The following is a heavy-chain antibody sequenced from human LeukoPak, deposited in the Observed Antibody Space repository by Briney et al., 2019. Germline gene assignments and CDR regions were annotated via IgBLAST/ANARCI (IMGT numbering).Heavy chain of an antibody. Sequence: PSETLSLTCTVSGGSISSYYWSWIRQPPGKGLEWIGYIHYSGSTNYNSSLKSRVTISVDTSKNQFSLKLSSVTAADTAVYYCARLTVDCSSTSCYKRPDYWGQGTLVIVSS. CDR2: IHYSGST. CDR1: GGSISSYY. CDR3: ARLTVDCSSTSCYKRPDY. J-gene: IGHJ4*02. V-gene: IGHV4-59*01. D-gene: IGHD2-2*02.